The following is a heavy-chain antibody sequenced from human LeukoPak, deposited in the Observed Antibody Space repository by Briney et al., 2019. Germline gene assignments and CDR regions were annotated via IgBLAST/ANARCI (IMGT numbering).Heavy chain of an antibody. V-gene: IGHV3-23*01. D-gene: IGHD6-13*01. J-gene: IGHJ4*02. Sequence: PGGSLRLSCAASGFTFSSYAMTWVRQAPGKGLEWVSAISGNGDSTYYADSVEGRFTISRDNSKNTLFLQMNSLRAEDTALYYCAKTTPYSSSPYYFDCWGQGTLVTVSS. CDR3: AKTTPYSSSPYYFDC. CDR2: ISGNGDST. CDR1: GFTFSSYA.